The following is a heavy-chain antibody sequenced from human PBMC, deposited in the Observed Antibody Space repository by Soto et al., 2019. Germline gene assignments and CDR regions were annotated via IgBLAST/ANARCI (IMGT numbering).Heavy chain of an antibody. CDR2: IYHSGST. J-gene: IGHJ1*01. V-gene: IGHV4-4*02. CDR1: GGSISSSNW. D-gene: IGHD3-22*01. Sequence: QVQLQESGPGLVKPSGTLSITCAVSGGSISSSNWWCWVRQPPGKGLEWIGEIYHSGSTNYNPSLKSRVTISVDKSKNQCSLKLSSVTAADTAVYYCAGSGRWLLLRGPRFQHWGQGTLVTVSS. CDR3: AGSGRWLLLRGPRFQH.